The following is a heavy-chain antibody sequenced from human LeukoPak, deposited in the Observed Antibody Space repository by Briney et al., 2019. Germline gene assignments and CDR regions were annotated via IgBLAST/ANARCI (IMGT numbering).Heavy chain of an antibody. V-gene: IGHV3-21*01. CDR1: GLTFSSYS. CDR3: APAAIGGSYYGMDV. J-gene: IGHJ6*02. CDR2: ISSSGSSYK. Sequence: GGSLRLSCAASGLTFSSYSMNWVRQAPGKGLEWVSSISSSGSSYKYYSDSVKGRFTISRDNAKSSLYLQMNSLRAEDTAVYYCAPAAIGGSYYGMDVWGQGTTVTVSS. D-gene: IGHD2-2*02.